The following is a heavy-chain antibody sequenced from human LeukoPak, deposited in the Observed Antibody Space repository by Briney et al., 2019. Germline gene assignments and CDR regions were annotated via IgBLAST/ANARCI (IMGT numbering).Heavy chain of an antibody. CDR1: GFTFSSYG. CDR2: IRGSGTST. J-gene: IGHJ4*02. D-gene: IGHD3-9*01. V-gene: IGHV3-23*01. Sequence: GGSLRLSCAGSGFTFSSYGMSWVRQAPGKGLEWVSCIRGSGTSTYYADSVKGRFTISRDNSKNTLYLQMNSLRAEDTAAYYCAKGYYFDILSGYSSLDSWGQGTLVTVSS. CDR3: AKGYYFDILSGYSSLDS.